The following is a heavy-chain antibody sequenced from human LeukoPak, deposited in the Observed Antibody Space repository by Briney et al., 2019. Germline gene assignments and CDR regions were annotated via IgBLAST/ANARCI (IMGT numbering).Heavy chain of an antibody. D-gene: IGHD4-17*01. Sequence: PRGSLRLSCAAAGFTFSNYDMHWVRQPSGRGLEWVSAIDAAGDTNYPDSVKGRIAISRENAKNSLYLQMNSLRVGDTAVYYCARRAYGDYGRWYYDLWGRGTLVTVSS. CDR3: ARRAYGDYGRWYYDL. V-gene: IGHV3-13*01. J-gene: IGHJ2*01. CDR1: GFTFSNYD. CDR2: IDAAGDT.